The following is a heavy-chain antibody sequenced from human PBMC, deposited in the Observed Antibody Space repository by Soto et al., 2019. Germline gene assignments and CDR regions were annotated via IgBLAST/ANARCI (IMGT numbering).Heavy chain of an antibody. CDR1: GGSISSSSYY. CDR3: ARAYYYGSGSPYCLDY. CDR2: IYYSGST. J-gene: IGHJ4*02. V-gene: IGHV4-39*01. Sequence: SETLSLTCTVSGGSISSSSYYWGWIRQPPGKGLEWIGSIYYSGSTYYNPSVKRRVTITVDTSKNRFSLKRSSVTAADTAVEYCARAYYYGSGSPYCLDYWGQGTLVTVSS. D-gene: IGHD3-10*01.